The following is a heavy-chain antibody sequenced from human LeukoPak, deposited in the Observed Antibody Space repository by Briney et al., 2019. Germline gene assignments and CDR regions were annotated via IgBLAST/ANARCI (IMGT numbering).Heavy chain of an antibody. CDR3: ARALYYYDSSGRSRGSNWYFDL. D-gene: IGHD3-22*01. CDR2: ISSSGSTI. Sequence: GGSLRLSCAASGFTFSSYEMNWVRQAPGKGLEWVSYISSSGSTIYYGASVKGRFTISRDNAKNSLYLQMNSLRAEDTAVYYCARALYYYDSSGRSRGSNWYFDLWGRGTRVTVSS. CDR1: GFTFSSYE. J-gene: IGHJ2*01. V-gene: IGHV3-48*03.